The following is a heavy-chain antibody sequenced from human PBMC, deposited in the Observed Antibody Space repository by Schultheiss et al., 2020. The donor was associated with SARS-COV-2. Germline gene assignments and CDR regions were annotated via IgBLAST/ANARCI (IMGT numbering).Heavy chain of an antibody. V-gene: IGHV5-10-1*01. CDR3: VYYGSGRVGDAFDI. Sequence: GGSLRLSCKGSGYSFTSYWISWVRQMPGKGLEWMGRIDPSDSYTNYSPSFQGHVTISADKSISTAYLQWSSLKASDTAMYYCVYYGSGRVGDAFDIWGQGTMVTVSS. CDR2: IDPSDSYT. J-gene: IGHJ3*02. D-gene: IGHD3-10*01. CDR1: GYSFTSYW.